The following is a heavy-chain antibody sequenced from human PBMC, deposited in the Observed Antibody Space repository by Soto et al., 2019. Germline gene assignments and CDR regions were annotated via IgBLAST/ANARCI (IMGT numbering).Heavy chain of an antibody. D-gene: IGHD4-4*01. J-gene: IGHJ4*02. CDR1: GFTFTDYW. Sequence: PGGSLRLSCAASGFTFTDYWTHWVRQAPGKGLVWVSRINSDGSRTSYADSVTGRFTISRDNAKNTLYLQMNSLRVEDTALYYCARDTYRGFYFDYGGQGTMVTVSS. V-gene: IGHV3-74*01. CDR2: INSDGSRT. CDR3: ARDTYRGFYFDY.